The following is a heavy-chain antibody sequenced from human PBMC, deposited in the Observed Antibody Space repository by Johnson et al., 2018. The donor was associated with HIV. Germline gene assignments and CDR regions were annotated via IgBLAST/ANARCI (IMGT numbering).Heavy chain of an antibody. CDR3: AKKGNVGSWDLDAFDI. CDR2: INNSGGGT. J-gene: IGHJ3*02. V-gene: IGHV3-23*04. CDR1: GFTFSSYA. Sequence: VQLVELGGGLVQPGGSLRLSCSASGFTFSSYAMSWVRQAPGKGLEWVSVINNSGGGTYSADSVRGQFTISRDNSKNTLYLQMNSLRAEDTAIYYCAKKGNVGSWDLDAFDIWGQGTMVTVSS. D-gene: IGHD1-26*01.